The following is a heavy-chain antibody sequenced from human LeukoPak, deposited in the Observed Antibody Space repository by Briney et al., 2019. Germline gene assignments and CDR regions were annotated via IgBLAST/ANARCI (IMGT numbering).Heavy chain of an antibody. CDR1: GGSISSSNFY. J-gene: IGHJ4*02. Sequence: SETLSLTCTVSGGSISSSNFYWGWIRQPPGKGLEWIGNVYYSGGTYYNPSLKSRVTISVDTSNNQFSLKLSSVTAADTAVYYCARRIAATSFRDYWGQGTLVTVSS. CDR3: ARRIAATSFRDY. D-gene: IGHD6-13*01. CDR2: VYYSGGT. V-gene: IGHV4-39*01.